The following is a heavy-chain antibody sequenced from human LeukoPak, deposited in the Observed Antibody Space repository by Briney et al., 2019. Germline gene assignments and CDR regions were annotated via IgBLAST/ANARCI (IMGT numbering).Heavy chain of an antibody. V-gene: IGHV4-30-4*01. D-gene: IGHD3-22*01. CDR1: GGSISSGDYY. J-gene: IGHJ4*02. CDR2: IYYSGST. Sequence: SQTLSLTCTVSGGSISSGDYYWSWIRQPPGKGLEWIGYIYYSGSTYYNPSLKSRVTISVDTSKNQFSLKLSSVTAADTAVYYCARKRLWDSSGYSRMGRVGYFDYWGQGTLVTVSS. CDR3: ARKRLWDSSGYSRMGRVGYFDY.